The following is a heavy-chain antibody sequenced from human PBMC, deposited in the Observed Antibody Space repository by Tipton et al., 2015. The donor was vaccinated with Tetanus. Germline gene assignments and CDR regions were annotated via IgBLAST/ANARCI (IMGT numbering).Heavy chain of an antibody. CDR3: ARERSGFNVGLLDV. CDR2: IFHSGSP. D-gene: IGHD3-3*01. CDR1: GALLTTGGYS. Sequence: TLSLTCNVTGALLTTGGYSWGWIRQPSGKGLEWIGHIFHSGSPNYNPSLKSRVSMSVDKSRKEVSLKLQSVTAADTAVYFCARERSGFNVGLLDVWGPGILVIVSS. V-gene: IGHV4-30-2*01. J-gene: IGHJ4*02.